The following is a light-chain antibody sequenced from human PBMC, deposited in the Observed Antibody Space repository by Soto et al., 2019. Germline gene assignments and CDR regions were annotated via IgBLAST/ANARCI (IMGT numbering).Light chain of an antibody. J-gene: IGLJ2*01. Sequence: QSALTQPASVSGSPGQSSTISCTGTSSDVGGYNYVSWYQPDPGKAPKLMIYDVHNRPSGVSNRFSGSKSGNTASLTISGLQDEDEAYYYCSSYTSSSTLAVFGGGTKVTVL. V-gene: IGLV2-14*01. CDR3: SSYTSSSTLAV. CDR1: SSDVGGYNY. CDR2: DVH.